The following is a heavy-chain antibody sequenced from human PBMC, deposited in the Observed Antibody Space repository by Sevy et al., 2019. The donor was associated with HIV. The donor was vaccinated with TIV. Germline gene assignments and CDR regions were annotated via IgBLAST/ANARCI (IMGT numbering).Heavy chain of an antibody. CDR3: STDPIIVLLVTDGMDV. CDR2: IKSKPDGGTI. V-gene: IGHV3-15*01. CDR1: GFSFSHAW. D-gene: IGHD2-8*02. Sequence: GGSLRLSCAASGFSFSHAWMTWVRQAPGKGLEWVGRIKSKPDGGTIDYAAPVKGRFTISRDDSKNTLYLQMNSLKTEATAVYYCSTDPIIVLLVTDGMDVWGQGTTVTVSS. J-gene: IGHJ6*02.